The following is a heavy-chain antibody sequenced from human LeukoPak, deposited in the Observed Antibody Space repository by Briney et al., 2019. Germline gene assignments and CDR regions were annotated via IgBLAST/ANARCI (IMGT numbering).Heavy chain of an antibody. CDR1: GFTISRYW. J-gene: IGHJ4*02. D-gene: IGHD2-15*01. CDR3: ASDAGYGLF. CDR2: INSDGSRS. Sequence: GGSLRLSCAASGFTISRYWMHWVRQTPGKGLVWFSRINSDGSRSSYADSVKGRFTISRDNAKNTLYLQMNSLRAGDTAVYYCASDAGYGLFWGQGTLVTVSS. V-gene: IGHV3-74*01.